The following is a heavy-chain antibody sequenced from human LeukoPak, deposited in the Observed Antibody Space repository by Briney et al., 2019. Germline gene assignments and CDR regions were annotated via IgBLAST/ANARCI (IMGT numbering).Heavy chain of an antibody. J-gene: IGHJ6*02. CDR3: ARVGYDYGGNPDYYYYGMDV. Sequence: SETLSLTSTVSGGSISSYYWSWIRKPPGQGLELIGYIYYSGSTNYNPSLKSRVTISVDTSKNQFSLKLSSVTAADTAVYYCARVGYDYGGNPDYYYYGMDVWGQGTTVTVSS. CDR2: IYYSGST. CDR1: GGSISSYY. D-gene: IGHD4-23*01. V-gene: IGHV4-59*01.